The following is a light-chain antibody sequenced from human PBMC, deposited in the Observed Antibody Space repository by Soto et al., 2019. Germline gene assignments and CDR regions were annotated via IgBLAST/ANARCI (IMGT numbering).Light chain of an antibody. Sequence: EIVLTQSPATLSLSPGERATLSCRASQSVTSTHLAWYQQKPGQAPRLLIYRASSRATGIPDRFSGSGSGTDFTLTISSLEPEDFAVYYCQQRSNWPRTFGQGTKV. CDR2: RAS. CDR3: QQRSNWPRT. V-gene: IGKV3D-20*02. J-gene: IGKJ1*01. CDR1: QSVTSTH.